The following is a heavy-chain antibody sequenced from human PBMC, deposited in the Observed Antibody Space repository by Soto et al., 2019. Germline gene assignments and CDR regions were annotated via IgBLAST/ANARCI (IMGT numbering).Heavy chain of an antibody. CDR2: TSDDGDIQ. CDR1: GFDFRNYA. CDR3: ARAVDAAMDPLDY. D-gene: IGHD5-18*01. J-gene: IGHJ4*02. V-gene: IGHV3-30-3*01. Sequence: LRLSCAASGFDFRNYAMHWVRQSPGKGPEWVAITSDDGDIQYYADSVKGRFTISRDNSKNTLYLQMTSLRSEDAAVYFCARAVDAAMDPLDYWGQGTLVTVSS.